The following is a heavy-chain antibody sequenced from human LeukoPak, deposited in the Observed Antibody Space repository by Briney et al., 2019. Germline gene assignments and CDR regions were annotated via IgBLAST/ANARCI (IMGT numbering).Heavy chain of an antibody. V-gene: IGHV3-66*01. D-gene: IGHD4-23*01. J-gene: IGHJ4*02. CDR2: IYRGGST. Sequence: GGSLRFSCAASGFTVSSSYMSWVRQAPGKGLEWVSVIYRGGSTYYADSVKGRFTISRDNSKNTLYLQMNSLRAEDTAVYFCARDSVAEGSDFWGQGTLVTVSS. CDR1: GFTVSSSY. CDR3: ARDSVAEGSDF.